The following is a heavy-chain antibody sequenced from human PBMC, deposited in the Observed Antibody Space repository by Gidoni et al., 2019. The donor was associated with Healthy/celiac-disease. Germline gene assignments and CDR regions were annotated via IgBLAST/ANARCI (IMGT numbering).Heavy chain of an antibody. J-gene: IGHJ4*02. V-gene: IGHV1-2*02. CDR2: INPNIGGT. CDR3: ARDLGTATTPTFDY. Sequence: QVQLVQYGAEVKKHGASVKVSCKASGTNFTGYYMNWVRQAPGQGLEWMGWINPNIGGTNYAQKFQVRVTMTRDTFISTAYMELSRLRSDDTAVYYCARDLGTATTPTFDYWGQGTLVTVSS. D-gene: IGHD5-18*01. CDR1: GTNFTGYY.